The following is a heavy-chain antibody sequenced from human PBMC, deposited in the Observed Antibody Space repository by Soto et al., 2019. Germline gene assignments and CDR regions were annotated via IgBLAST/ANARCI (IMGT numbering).Heavy chain of an antibody. CDR2: ISYDGSNK. CDR3: AKFPQSYSSGPIMDV. Sequence: GGSLRLSCAASGFTFSSYSMNWVRQAPGKGLEWVAVISYDGSNKYYADSVKGRFTISRDNSKNTLYLQMNSLRAEDTAVYYCAKFPQSYSSGPIMDVWGQGTTVTVSS. J-gene: IGHJ6*02. D-gene: IGHD6-19*01. CDR1: GFTFSSYS. V-gene: IGHV3-30*18.